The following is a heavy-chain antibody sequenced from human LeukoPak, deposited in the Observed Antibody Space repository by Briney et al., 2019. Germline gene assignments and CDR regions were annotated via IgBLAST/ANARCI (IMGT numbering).Heavy chain of an antibody. Sequence: SETLSLTCTVSGGSISSGSYYSSWIRQPAGKGLEWIGRIYTSGSTNYNPSLKSRVTISVDTSKNQFSLKLSSVTAADTAVYYCARAEGYGDYGIDYWGQGTLVTVSS. J-gene: IGHJ4*02. CDR3: ARAEGYGDYGIDY. CDR1: GGSISSGSYY. CDR2: IYTSGST. V-gene: IGHV4-61*02. D-gene: IGHD4-17*01.